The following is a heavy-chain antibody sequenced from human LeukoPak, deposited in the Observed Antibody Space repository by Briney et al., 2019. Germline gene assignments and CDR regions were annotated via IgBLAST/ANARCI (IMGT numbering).Heavy chain of an antibody. D-gene: IGHD3-22*01. CDR2: IYSGGST. CDR1: GFTVSSNY. Sequence: PGGSLRLSCAASGFTVSSNYMSWVRQAPGKGLEWVSVIYSGGSTYYADSVKGRFTISRDNSKNTLYLQMNSLRAEDTAVYYCARDGGYDSSDLDAFDIWGQGTMVTVSS. V-gene: IGHV3-66*01. CDR3: ARDGGYDSSDLDAFDI. J-gene: IGHJ3*02.